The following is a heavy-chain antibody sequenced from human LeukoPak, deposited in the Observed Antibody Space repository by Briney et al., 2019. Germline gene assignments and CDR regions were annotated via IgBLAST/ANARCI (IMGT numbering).Heavy chain of an antibody. CDR2: IKQDGSEE. CDR1: GFTFSTYW. D-gene: IGHD1-26*01. J-gene: IGHJ2*01. Sequence: GGSLRLSCSASGFTFSTYWMSWVRQAPGKGLEWVAKIKQDGSEENYVDSVKGRFTISRDNAQNSLYLQMNALRAEDTAIYYCAKDRTVGASYWYFDLWGRGTLVTVSS. CDR3: AKDRTVGASYWYFDL. V-gene: IGHV3-7*03.